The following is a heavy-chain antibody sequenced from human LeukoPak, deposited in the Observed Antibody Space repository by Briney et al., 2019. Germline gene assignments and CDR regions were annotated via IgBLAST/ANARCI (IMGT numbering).Heavy chain of an antibody. J-gene: IGHJ4*02. D-gene: IGHD2-2*01. Sequence: PETLSLTCAVFAVSISGYYWSWIRRPPGKGREWRGEVNNSGRTNYNPSRKSRVKISVETSNKQVSPKLSSAAGADTAVYYCAGRLYLLPFYSAFGYWGQGTLGTVSS. CDR1: AVSISGYY. CDR3: AGRLYLLPFYSAFGY. V-gene: IGHV4-34*01. CDR2: VNNSGRT.